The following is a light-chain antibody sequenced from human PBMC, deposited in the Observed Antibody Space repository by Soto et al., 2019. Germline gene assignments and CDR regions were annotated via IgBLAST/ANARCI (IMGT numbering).Light chain of an antibody. CDR1: QSVLYSSNNKNF. Sequence: DIVMTQSPDSLAVSLGERATINCKSSQSVLYSSNNKNFLAWYQQKPGQPPKLLIDWASTRESGVPDRFSGSGSGTDFTLTISSLQAEDGAVYYCQQYYSTPLTFGGGTKVEIK. J-gene: IGKJ4*01. CDR2: WAS. CDR3: QQYYSTPLT. V-gene: IGKV4-1*01.